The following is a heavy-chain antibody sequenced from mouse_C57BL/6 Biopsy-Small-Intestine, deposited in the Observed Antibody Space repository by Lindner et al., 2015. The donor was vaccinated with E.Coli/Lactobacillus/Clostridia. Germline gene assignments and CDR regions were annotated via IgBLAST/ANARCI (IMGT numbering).Heavy chain of an antibody. CDR2: IYPYNGPS. V-gene: IGHV1-31*01. Sequence: VQLQESGPELVKPGASVKISCKAPGYSLTGYYMHWVKQSHGNILDWIAYIYPYNGPSSYNHKFKGKATLTVDKSSSTAFMELRSLTSEDFAVYYCARSEGSSGFFDYWGQGTTLTVSS. J-gene: IGHJ2*01. CDR1: GYSLTGYY. D-gene: IGHD3-2*02. CDR3: ARSEGSSGFFDY.